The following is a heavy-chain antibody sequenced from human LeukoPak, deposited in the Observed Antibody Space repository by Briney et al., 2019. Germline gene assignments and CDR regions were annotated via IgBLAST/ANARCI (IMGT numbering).Heavy chain of an antibody. D-gene: IGHD2-21*01. CDR1: GFIFSSYW. J-gene: IGHJ6*03. V-gene: IGHV3-7*01. CDR3: ARSQVGVVVSTHPYYYYYMDV. Sequence: SGGSLRLSCATSGFIFSSYWMSWVRQAPGKGLEWVANIKLDRSEKYYVDSVKGRFTISRDNAKNSLYLQMNSLRAEDTAVYYCARSQVGVVVSTHPYYYYYMDVWGKGTTVTVSS. CDR2: IKLDRSEK.